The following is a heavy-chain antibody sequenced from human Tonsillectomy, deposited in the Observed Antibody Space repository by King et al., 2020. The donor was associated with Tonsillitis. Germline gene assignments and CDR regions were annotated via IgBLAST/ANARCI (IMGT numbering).Heavy chain of an antibody. J-gene: IGHJ4*02. CDR3: ARQGQGLAATGTIDY. Sequence: VQLVESGGGLVKPGGSLRLSCAVSGFNFRSYDMTWVRQAPGKGLEWVSSISNSSSQIFYADALKGRFTVSRDNARNSLYLQMDSLRVEDTAVYYCARQGQGLAATGTIDYWGQGTLVTVSS. V-gene: IGHV3-21*06. CDR2: ISNSSSQI. D-gene: IGHD1/OR15-1a*01. CDR1: GFNFRSYD.